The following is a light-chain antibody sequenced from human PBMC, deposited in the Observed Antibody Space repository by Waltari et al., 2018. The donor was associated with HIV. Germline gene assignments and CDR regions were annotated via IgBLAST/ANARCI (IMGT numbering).Light chain of an antibody. CDR3: VLYMGSGSCM. J-gene: IGLJ3*02. V-gene: IGLV8-61*01. CDR2: STN. CDR1: SGSVSTSYS. Sequence: QTVVTQEPSFSVSPGGTVTLNCGLSSGSVSTSYSPSWYQQTPGQAPRTLIYSTNTRSSGVPDRFSGSILGNKAALTITGAQADDESDYYCVLYMGSGSCMFGGGTKLTVL.